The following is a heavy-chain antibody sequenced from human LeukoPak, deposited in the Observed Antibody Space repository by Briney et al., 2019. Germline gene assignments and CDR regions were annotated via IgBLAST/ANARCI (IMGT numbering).Heavy chain of an antibody. Sequence: GGSLRLSCAPSGFSVGTNYMTWVRQAPGKGLEWVSVIYSGDNSYYADSVKGRFTISRDNSKNTLYLQMNSLRAEDTAVYYCAKGAVSSGWMNWFDPWGQGTLVTVSS. V-gene: IGHV3-53*01. J-gene: IGHJ5*02. CDR3: AKGAVSSGWMNWFDP. CDR2: IYSGDNS. D-gene: IGHD6-19*01. CDR1: GFSVGTNY.